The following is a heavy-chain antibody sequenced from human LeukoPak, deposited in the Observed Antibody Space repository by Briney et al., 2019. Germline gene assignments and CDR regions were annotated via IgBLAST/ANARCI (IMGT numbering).Heavy chain of an antibody. V-gene: IGHV3-7*01. CDR2: IKLDGTEE. CDR1: GFTVSSNY. CDR3: ARERPAAASAFEI. Sequence: GGSLRLSCAASGFTVSSNYMSWVRQAPGKGLEWVANIKLDGTEENYVDSVKGRFTISRDNAKNSLFLQMNSLRGEDTALYFCARERPAAASAFEIWGQGTRVTVSS. J-gene: IGHJ3*02. D-gene: IGHD6-25*01.